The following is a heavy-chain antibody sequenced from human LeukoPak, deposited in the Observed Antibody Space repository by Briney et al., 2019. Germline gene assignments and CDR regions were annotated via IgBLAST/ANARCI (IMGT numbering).Heavy chain of an antibody. CDR1: GGSISSYY. CDR3: ARESGTGDHQYYFDY. D-gene: IGHD7-27*01. Sequence: SETLSLTCTVSGGSISSYYWSWIRQPAGKGLEWIGRIYTSGSTNYNPSLKSRVTISVDTSKNQFSLKLSSVTAADTAVYYCARESGTGDHQYYFDYWGQGTLVTVSS. CDR2: IYTSGST. V-gene: IGHV4-4*07. J-gene: IGHJ4*02.